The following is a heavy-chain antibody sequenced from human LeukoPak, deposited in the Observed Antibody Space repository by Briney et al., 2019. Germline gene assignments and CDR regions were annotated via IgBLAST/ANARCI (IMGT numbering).Heavy chain of an antibody. J-gene: IGHJ4*02. D-gene: IGHD6-13*01. CDR1: GGSISSSSYY. Sequence: PSETLSLTCTVSGGSISSSSYYWGWVRQPPGKGLEWIGSIYYSGSAYYNPSLKSRVTISVDTSKNQFSLKLSSVTAADTAVYYCAREGYRGYVDYWGQGTLVTVSS. CDR2: IYYSGSA. V-gene: IGHV4-39*07. CDR3: AREGYRGYVDY.